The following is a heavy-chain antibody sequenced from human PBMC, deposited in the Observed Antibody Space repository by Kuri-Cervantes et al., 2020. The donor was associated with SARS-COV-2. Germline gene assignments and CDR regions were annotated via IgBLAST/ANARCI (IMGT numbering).Heavy chain of an antibody. Sequence: GSLRLSCTVSGGSISSYYWSWIRQPPGKGLEWIGYIYYSGSTNYNPSLKSRVTISVDTSKNQFSLKLSSVTAADTAVYYCAREQTGETRAFDYWGQGTLVTVSS. CDR1: GGSISSYY. J-gene: IGHJ4*02. D-gene: IGHD2-8*02. CDR2: IYYSGST. V-gene: IGHV4-59*08. CDR3: AREQTGETRAFDY.